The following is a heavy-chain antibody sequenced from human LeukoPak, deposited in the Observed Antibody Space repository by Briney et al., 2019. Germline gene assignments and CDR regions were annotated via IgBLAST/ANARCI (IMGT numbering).Heavy chain of an antibody. J-gene: IGHJ6*03. CDR3: TTDPGGSCYGSLTCYMDV. V-gene: IGHV3-30-3*01. Sequence: PGGSLRLSCAASGFTFSSYAMHWLRQAPGKGLEWVAVISYDGSNKYYADSVKGQFTISRDNSKNTLYLQMNSLRAEDTAVYYCTTDPGGSCYGSLTCYMDVWGKGTTVTVSS. CDR2: ISYDGSNK. CDR1: GFTFSSYA. D-gene: IGHD2-15*01.